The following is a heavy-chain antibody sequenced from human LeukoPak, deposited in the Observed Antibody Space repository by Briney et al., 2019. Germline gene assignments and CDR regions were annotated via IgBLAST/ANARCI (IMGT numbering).Heavy chain of an antibody. D-gene: IGHD5-18*01. J-gene: IGHJ6*02. V-gene: IGHV3-49*04. CDR2: IRSKAYRRTT. Sequence: GGSLRLSCRAFGFTFGDHAMSWVRQAPGKGLEWVGFIRSKAYRRTTEYAASVKGRFTILRDGSKRIAYLQMNSLEIEDTGFYYRTRGPIQLWIHNAMDVWGQGTTVTVSS. CDR1: GFTFGDHA. CDR3: TRGPIQLWIHNAMDV.